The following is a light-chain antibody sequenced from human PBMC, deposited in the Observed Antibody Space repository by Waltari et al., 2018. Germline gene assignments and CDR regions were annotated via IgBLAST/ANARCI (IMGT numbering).Light chain of an antibody. CDR1: QSISSY. V-gene: IGKV1-39*01. CDR3: QQSYSTPFT. J-gene: IGKJ3*01. Sequence: DIQMTQSPSSLSASVGDRVTITCRASQSISSYLNWYQQKPGKAPKLLIYAASSLQSGVPSRFSGSGSGTDFTLTISSLQPEDCATYYCQQSYSTPFTVGPGTKVDIK. CDR2: AAS.